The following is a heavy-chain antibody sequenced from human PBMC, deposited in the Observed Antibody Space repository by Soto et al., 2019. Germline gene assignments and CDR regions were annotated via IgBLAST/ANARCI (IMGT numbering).Heavy chain of an antibody. J-gene: IGHJ6*03. Sequence: EVQLVESGGGLVKPGGSLRLSCAASGVTFSSFSFNWVRQAPGKGLEWVSFILSSGGSIYYADSVKGRFTISRDNAKNSLYRQMKCLTDEDTAVYYCVRGSGEQPVRRGFYYYSMDVWGKGPTVTVSS. CDR2: ILSSGGSI. V-gene: IGHV3-21*01. CDR1: GVTFSSFS. D-gene: IGHD6-6*01. CDR3: VRGSGEQPVRRGFYYYSMDV.